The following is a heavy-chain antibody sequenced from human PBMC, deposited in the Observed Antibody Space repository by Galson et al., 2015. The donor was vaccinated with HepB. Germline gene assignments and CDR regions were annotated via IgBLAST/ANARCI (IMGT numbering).Heavy chain of an antibody. CDR3: ARTQVGAAYFDY. V-gene: IGHV6-1*01. CDR1: GDSVSSTSAV. CDR2: TWYRSKWYY. J-gene: IGHJ4*02. D-gene: IGHD1-26*01. Sequence: CAISGDSVSSTSAVWNWVRQSPSRGLEWLGRTWYRSKWYYEFAESVESRITINPDTSKNQFSLQLSSVTPEDTAVYYCARTQVGAAYFDYWGQGTLVTVSS.